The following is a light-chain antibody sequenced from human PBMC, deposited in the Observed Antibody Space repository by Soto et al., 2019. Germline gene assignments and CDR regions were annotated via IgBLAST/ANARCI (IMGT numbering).Light chain of an antibody. V-gene: IGKV2-28*01. J-gene: IGKJ1*01. CDR3: FQALRTPA. CDR2: LAS. Sequence: DVVMTQSPLSLPVTPGAPASISCRSSQCLLHSNGYNYLDWYVQTPVQSPQILIYLASTRASGVPDIYMGSGSGTDFTLTINRVETEDVGVYDCFQALRTPAFGQGTKLEIK. CDR1: QCLLHSNGYNY.